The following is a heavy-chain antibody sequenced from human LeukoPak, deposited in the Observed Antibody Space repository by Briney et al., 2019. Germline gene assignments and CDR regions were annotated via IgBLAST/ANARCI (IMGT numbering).Heavy chain of an antibody. CDR3: AELGITMIGGV. V-gene: IGHV3-21*01. J-gene: IGHJ6*04. Sequence: GGSLRLSCAVSGFTFSTYIMNWVRQAPGKGLEWVSSISSSSSYIYYADSVKGRFTISRDNAKNSLYLQMNSLRAEDTAVYYCAELGITMIGGVWGKGTTVTISS. D-gene: IGHD3-10*02. CDR1: GFTFSTYI. CDR2: ISSSSSYI.